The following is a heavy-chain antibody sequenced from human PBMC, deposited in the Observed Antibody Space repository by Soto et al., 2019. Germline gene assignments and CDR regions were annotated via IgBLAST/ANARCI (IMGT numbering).Heavy chain of an antibody. CDR1: GFTFSRYW. CDR2: IWYDGSNK. J-gene: IGHJ4*02. CDR3: ARDPTVDYTLDY. Sequence: GGSPRLSCAASGFTFSRYWMHLGRQAPGKGLEWVAVIWYDGSNKYYADSVKGRFTISRDNSKNTLYLQMNSLRAEDTAVYYCARDPTVDYTLDYWGQGTLVTVSS. D-gene: IGHD4-4*01. V-gene: IGHV3-33*01.